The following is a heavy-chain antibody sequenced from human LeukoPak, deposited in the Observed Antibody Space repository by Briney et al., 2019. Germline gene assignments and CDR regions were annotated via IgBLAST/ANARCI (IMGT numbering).Heavy chain of an antibody. J-gene: IGHJ6*04. D-gene: IGHD3-10*01. CDR1: GGSFSGYY. Sequence: SETLSLTCAVYGGSFSGYYWSWIRQPPGKGLEWIGEINHSGSTNYNPSLKSRVTISVDTSKNQFSLKLSSVTAADTAVYYCARGRVVRGVIPRASYYGMDVRGNGTTVTVSS. CDR3: ARGRVVRGVIPRASYYGMDV. V-gene: IGHV4-34*01. CDR2: INHSGST.